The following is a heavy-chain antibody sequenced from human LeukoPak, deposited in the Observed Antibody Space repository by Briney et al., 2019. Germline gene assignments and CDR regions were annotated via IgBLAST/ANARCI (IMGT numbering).Heavy chain of an antibody. D-gene: IGHD6-13*01. CDR2: IYYSGST. J-gene: IGHJ5*02. CDR1: GGSISSYY. CDR3: ARSIAGAGWFDP. V-gene: IGHV4-59*08. Sequence: SETVSLTCTVSGGSISSYYWSWSRQPPGKGLEWIGYIYYSGSTNYHPSLNSRVTISVDTSKNQFSLKLSSVTAADTAVYYCARSIAGAGWFDPWGHGNLVTVSS.